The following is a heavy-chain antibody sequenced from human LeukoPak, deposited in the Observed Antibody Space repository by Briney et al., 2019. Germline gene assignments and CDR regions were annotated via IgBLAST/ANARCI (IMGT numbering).Heavy chain of an antibody. Sequence: GGSLRLSCAASGFTFSSYGMHWVRQAPGKRLEWVAVISYDGSNKYYADSVKGRFTISRDNSKNTLYLQMNSLRAEDTAVYYCAKGIIAARRQSGDYGMDVWGQGTTVTVSS. CDR1: GFTFSSYG. J-gene: IGHJ6*02. V-gene: IGHV3-30*18. D-gene: IGHD6-6*01. CDR2: ISYDGSNK. CDR3: AKGIIAARRQSGDYGMDV.